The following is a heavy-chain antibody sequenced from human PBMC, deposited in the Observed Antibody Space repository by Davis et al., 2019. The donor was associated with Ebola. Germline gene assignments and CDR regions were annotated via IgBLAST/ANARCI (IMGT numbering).Heavy chain of an antibody. CDR3: AKGGPADH. V-gene: IGHV1-8*01. CDR2: MNPNSGNT. CDR1: GYSFTSYD. Sequence: ASVKVSCKASGYSFTSYDLNWVRQATGQGLEWMGWMNPNSGNTGYAQKFQGRVILTRNTSTNTAYLELHSLRSDDTAVYYCAKGGPADHWGQGTLVTVSS. J-gene: IGHJ5*02.